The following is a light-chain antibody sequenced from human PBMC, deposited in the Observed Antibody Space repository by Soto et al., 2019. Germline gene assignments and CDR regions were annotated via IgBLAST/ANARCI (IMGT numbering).Light chain of an antibody. CDR3: MQALQTLPT. CDR1: QSLLHSNGYNY. CDR2: LGS. V-gene: IGKV2-28*01. Sequence: DIVLTQSPVSLHVTPGESASISCRSSQSLLHSNGYNYLDWYLQRPGQSPHLLIYLGSNRASGVPDRFSGSGSGTDFTLTISRVEAEDVGVYYCMQALQTLPTFGQGTKVDIK. J-gene: IGKJ1*01.